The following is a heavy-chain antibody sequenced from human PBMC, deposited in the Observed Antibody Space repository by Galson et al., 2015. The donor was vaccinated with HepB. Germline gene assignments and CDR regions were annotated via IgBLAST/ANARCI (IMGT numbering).Heavy chain of an antibody. CDR3: ARAVRITGGLHFYGLAV. J-gene: IGHJ6*02. CDR1: GFTFSSYW. V-gene: IGHV3-74*01. D-gene: IGHD1-14*01. Sequence: SLRLSCAAPGFTFSSYWMHWVRQAPGKGLMCVSRISPDGSRYSYADSVKGRFTISRDNAKNTLYLQMNSLRAEDTAVYYCARAVRITGGLHFYGLAVWGQGTTVTVSS. CDR2: ISPDGSRY.